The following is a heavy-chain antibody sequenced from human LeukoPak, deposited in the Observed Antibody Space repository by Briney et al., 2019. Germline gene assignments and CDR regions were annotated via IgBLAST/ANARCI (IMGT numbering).Heavy chain of an antibody. Sequence: GGSLTLSCAASGFTFSDYYISWIRQAPGKGLEWVSYIADSASTMYYADSVKGRFTISRDNAKRSLYLQMHGLRADDTAVYYCARKRTRHFIDYWGQGALVTVSS. V-gene: IGHV3-11*04. CDR1: GFTFSDYY. CDR3: ARKRTRHFIDY. D-gene: IGHD3/OR15-3a*01. CDR2: IADSASTM. J-gene: IGHJ4*02.